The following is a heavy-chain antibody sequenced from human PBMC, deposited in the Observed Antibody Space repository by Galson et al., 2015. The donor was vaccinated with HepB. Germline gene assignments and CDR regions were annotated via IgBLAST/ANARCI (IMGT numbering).Heavy chain of an antibody. CDR3: ASFDIAAAGLDY. CDR1: GYTFTSYA. J-gene: IGHJ4*02. V-gene: IGHV1-3*01. CDR2: INAGNGNT. D-gene: IGHD6-13*01. Sequence: SVKVSCKASGYTFTSYAMHWVRQAPGQRLEWMGWINAGNGNTKYSQKFQGRVTITRDTSASTAYMELSSLRSEDTAVYYCASFDIAAAGLDYWGQGTLVTVSS.